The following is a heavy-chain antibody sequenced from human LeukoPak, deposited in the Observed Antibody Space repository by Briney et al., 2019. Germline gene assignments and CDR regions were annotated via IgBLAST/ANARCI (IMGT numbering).Heavy chain of an antibody. CDR1: FTNYW. Sequence: MPGESLKISCKSSFTNYWIGWVRQMPGKGLEWMGIIYPDDSDTRYSPSFQGQVTISADKSISTAYLQWSSLKASDTAMYYCARHNYYGSGSYMLDYWGQGTLVTVSS. V-gene: IGHV5-51*01. J-gene: IGHJ4*02. D-gene: IGHD3-10*01. CDR3: ARHNYYGSGSYMLDY. CDR2: IYPDDSDT.